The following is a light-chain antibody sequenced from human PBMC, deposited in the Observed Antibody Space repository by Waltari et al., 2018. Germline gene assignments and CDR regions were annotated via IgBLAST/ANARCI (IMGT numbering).Light chain of an antibody. CDR2: DVT. Sequence: QSALTQPASVSGSPGQSITISCTGTRGDVGGYNYVSWYQLHPGKAPKRVIYDVTNRPSGVSSRFSGSKSGNTASLTISGLQAEDEADYYCSSYTEISTVVFGGGTKLTVL. CDR3: SSYTEISTVV. CDR1: RGDVGGYNY. J-gene: IGLJ3*02. V-gene: IGLV2-14*03.